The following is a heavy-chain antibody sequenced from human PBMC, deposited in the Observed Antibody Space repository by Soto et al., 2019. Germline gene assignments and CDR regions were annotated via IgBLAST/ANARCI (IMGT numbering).Heavy chain of an antibody. CDR2: IIPILGIA. V-gene: IGHV1-69*02. CDR3: ARGGLGSRYCSGGSCYSSAEYFQH. Sequence: ASVKVSCKASGGTFSSYTISWVRQAPGQGLEWMGRIIPILGIANYAQKFQGRVTITADKSTSTAYMELSSLRSEDTAVYYCARGGLGSRYCSGGSCYSSAEYFQHWGQGTLVTVSS. CDR1: GGTFSSYT. J-gene: IGHJ1*01. D-gene: IGHD2-15*01.